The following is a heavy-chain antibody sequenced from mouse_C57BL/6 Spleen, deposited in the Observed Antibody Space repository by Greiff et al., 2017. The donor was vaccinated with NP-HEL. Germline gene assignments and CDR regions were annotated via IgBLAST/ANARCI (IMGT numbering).Heavy chain of an antibody. CDR1: GYTFTSYW. Sequence: QVQLQQPGAELVKPGASVKLSCKASGYTFTSYWMQWVKQRPGQGLEWIGEIDPSDSYTNYNQKFKGKATLTVDTSSSTAYMQLSSLTSEDSAVYYCARGDYGNYYAMDYWGQGTSVTVSS. CDR3: ARGDYGNYYAMDY. V-gene: IGHV1-50*01. D-gene: IGHD2-1*01. J-gene: IGHJ4*01. CDR2: IDPSDSYT.